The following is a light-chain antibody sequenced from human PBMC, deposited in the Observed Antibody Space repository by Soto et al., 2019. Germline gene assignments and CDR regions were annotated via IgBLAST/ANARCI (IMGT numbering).Light chain of an antibody. CDR3: AAWDDSLSGYV. CDR2: RNN. V-gene: IGLV1-47*01. CDR1: SSNIGSNY. Sequence: QSVLIQPPSASGTPGQRVTISCSGSSSNIGSNYVYWYQQLPATAPKLLIYRNNQRPSGVPDRFSGSKSGTSASLAISGFRSEDEADYYCAAWDDSLSGYVFGTGTKVTVL. J-gene: IGLJ1*01.